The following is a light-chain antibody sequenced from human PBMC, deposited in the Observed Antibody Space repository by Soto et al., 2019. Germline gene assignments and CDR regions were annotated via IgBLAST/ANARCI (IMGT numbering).Light chain of an antibody. Sequence: DIQMTQSPSTLSASVGDRVTITCRASQSISSWLAWYQQKPGKDPKLLIYKASSLESGVLSRFSGSGSGTEFTLTISSLQPDDFATFYCQQYNSYSWTFDQGTKVDIK. V-gene: IGKV1-5*03. CDR1: QSISSW. CDR3: QQYNSYSWT. CDR2: KAS. J-gene: IGKJ1*01.